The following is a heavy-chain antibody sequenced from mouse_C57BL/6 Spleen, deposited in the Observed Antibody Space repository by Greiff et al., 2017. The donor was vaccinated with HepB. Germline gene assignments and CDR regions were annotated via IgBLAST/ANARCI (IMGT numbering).Heavy chain of an antibody. V-gene: IGHV1-22*01. D-gene: IGHD2-3*01. J-gene: IGHJ2*01. CDR1: GYTFTDYN. CDR3: ARYYDGYYPYFDY. CDR2: INPNNGGT. Sequence: EVQLQQSGPELVKPGASVKMSCKASGYTFTDYNMHWVKQSHGKSLEWIGYINPNNGGTSYNQKFKGKATLTVNKSSSTAYMEPRSLTSEDSAVYYCARYYDGYYPYFDYWGQGTTLTVSS.